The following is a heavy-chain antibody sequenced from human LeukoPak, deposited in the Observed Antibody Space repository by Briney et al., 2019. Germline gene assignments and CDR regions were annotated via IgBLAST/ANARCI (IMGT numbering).Heavy chain of an antibody. Sequence: SETLSLTCTVSGGSFSSGSYYWSWIRQPPGKGLEWIGYIYYSGSTNYDPSLKSRVTISVDTSKNQFSLKLSSVTAADTAVYYCARDLYDFWSGRYNWFDPWGQGTLVTVSS. CDR2: IYYSGST. V-gene: IGHV4-61*01. CDR3: ARDLYDFWSGRYNWFDP. D-gene: IGHD3-3*01. J-gene: IGHJ5*02. CDR1: GGSFSSGSYY.